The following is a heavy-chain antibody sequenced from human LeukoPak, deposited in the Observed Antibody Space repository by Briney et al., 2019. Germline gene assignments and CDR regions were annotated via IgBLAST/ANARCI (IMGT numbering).Heavy chain of an antibody. Sequence: SETLSLTCTVSGGSISSSSYYWGWIRQPPGKGLEWIGSIYYSGSTYYNPSLKSRVTISVDTSKNQFSLKLSSVTAADTAVYYCATSGSVVHHWYFDLWGRGTLVTVSS. CDR2: IYYSGST. CDR1: GGSISSSSYY. J-gene: IGHJ2*01. D-gene: IGHD6-6*01. CDR3: ATSGSVVHHWYFDL. V-gene: IGHV4-39*07.